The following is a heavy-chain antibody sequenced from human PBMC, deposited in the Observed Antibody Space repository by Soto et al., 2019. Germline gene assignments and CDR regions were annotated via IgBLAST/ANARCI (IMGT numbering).Heavy chain of an antibody. CDR3: ARARLTMVRGVKYYYYGMDV. D-gene: IGHD3-10*01. CDR1: GGSFSGYY. V-gene: IGHV4-34*01. CDR2: INHSGST. J-gene: IGHJ6*02. Sequence: SETQSLTSAVYGGSFSGYYWSWLRPPPGKGLEWIGEINHSGSTNYNPSLKSRVTISVDTSKNQFSLKLSSVTAADTAVYYCARARLTMVRGVKYYYYGMDVWGQGTTVTVSS.